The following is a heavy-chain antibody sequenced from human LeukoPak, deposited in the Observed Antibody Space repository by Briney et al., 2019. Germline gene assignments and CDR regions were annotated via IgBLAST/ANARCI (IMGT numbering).Heavy chain of an antibody. Sequence: PSETLSLTCTVSGGSISSSSYYWGWIRQPPGKGLEWIGSIYYSGSTYYNPSLKSRVTISVDTSKNQFSLKLSSATAADTAVYYCARSMEDFDYWGQGTLVTVSS. J-gene: IGHJ4*02. V-gene: IGHV4-39*01. CDR2: IYYSGST. D-gene: IGHD3-3*01. CDR1: GGSISSSSYY. CDR3: ARSMEDFDY.